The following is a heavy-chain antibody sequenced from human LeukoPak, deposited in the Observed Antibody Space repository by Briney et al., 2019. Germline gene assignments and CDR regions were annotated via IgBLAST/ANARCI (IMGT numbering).Heavy chain of an antibody. CDR3: ARHVGSGDTTRPFDY. CDR1: GYRFTTYW. V-gene: IGHV5-51*01. J-gene: IGHJ4*02. D-gene: IGHD3-10*01. CDR2: IYPDDSDT. Sequence: GESLKISCKGSGYRFTTYWIGWVRQMLGKGLEWMGIIYPDDSDTRYSPSFQGQVTISADKSISTAFLQWSSLKASDTAMYYCARHVGSGDTTRPFDYWGQGTLVTVSS.